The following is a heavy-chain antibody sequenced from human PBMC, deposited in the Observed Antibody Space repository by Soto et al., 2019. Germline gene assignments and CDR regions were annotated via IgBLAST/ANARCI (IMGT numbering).Heavy chain of an antibody. V-gene: IGHV4-34*01. CDR3: ARGPWRRAPRY. CDR1: GGSFSGYY. CDR2: NNHSGST. D-gene: IGHD1-1*01. J-gene: IGHJ4*02. Sequence: PSETLSLTCSVYGGSFSGYYWSWMRQAPGKGLEWIGENNHSGSTNYHPSLKSRVTLSVDTSKNQFSLKLSSVTAADTAVYYCARGPWRRAPRYWGQGTLVTVSS.